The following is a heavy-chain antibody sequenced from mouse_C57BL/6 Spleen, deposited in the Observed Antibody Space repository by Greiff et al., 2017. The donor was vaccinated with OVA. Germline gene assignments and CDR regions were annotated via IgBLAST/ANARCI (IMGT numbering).Heavy chain of an antibody. Sequence: EVNVVESEGGLVQPGSSMKLSCTASGFTFSDYYMAWVRQVPEKGLEWVANINYDGSSTYYLDSLKSRFIISRDNAKNILYLQMSSLKSEDTATYYCARASIYYYTMDYWGQGTSVTVSS. CDR2: INYDGSST. CDR3: ARASIYYYTMDY. V-gene: IGHV5-16*01. CDR1: GFTFSDYY. J-gene: IGHJ4*01.